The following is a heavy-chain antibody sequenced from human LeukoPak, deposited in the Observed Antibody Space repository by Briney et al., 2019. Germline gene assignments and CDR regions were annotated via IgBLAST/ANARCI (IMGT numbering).Heavy chain of an antibody. CDR2: IYTSGST. V-gene: IGHV4-61*02. CDR1: GGSTSSGSYY. D-gene: IGHD2-15*01. CDR3: ARGVTDCSGGSCYATRWFDP. J-gene: IGHJ5*02. Sequence: SETLSLTCTVSGGSTSSGSYYWSWIRQPAGKGLEWIGRIYTSGSTNYNPSLKSRVTISVDTSKNQFSLKLSSVTAADTAVYYCARGVTDCSGGSCYATRWFDPWGQGTLVTVSS.